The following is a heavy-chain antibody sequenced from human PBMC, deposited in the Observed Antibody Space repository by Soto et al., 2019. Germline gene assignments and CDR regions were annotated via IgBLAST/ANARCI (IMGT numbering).Heavy chain of an antibody. CDR2: ILYDGSEK. D-gene: IGHD6-19*01. CDR1: GFMFDSYG. CDR3: AREPGRIAVAGFDY. Sequence: QVQLVESGGGVVQPGRSLRLSCVASGFMFDSYGMHWVRQAPGKGLEWVAIILYDGSEKYHADYVKGRITISRDNYKNTLYLQMNSLRAEDTALYYCAREPGRIAVAGFDYWGQGTLVTVSS. J-gene: IGHJ4*02. V-gene: IGHV3-33*01.